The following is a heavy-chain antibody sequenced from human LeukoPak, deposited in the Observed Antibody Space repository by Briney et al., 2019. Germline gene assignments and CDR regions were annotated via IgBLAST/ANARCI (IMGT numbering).Heavy chain of an antibody. CDR1: GYTFTGYY. CDR3: ARDRATDSGSYFPDY. Sequence: GASVKVSCKTSGYTFTGYYMHWVRQAPGQGLEWMGIINPSGGSTSYAQKFQGRVTMTRDTSTSTVYMELSSLRSEDTAVYYCARDRATDSGSYFPDYWGQGTLVTVSS. J-gene: IGHJ4*02. CDR2: INPSGGST. D-gene: IGHD1-26*01. V-gene: IGHV1-46*01.